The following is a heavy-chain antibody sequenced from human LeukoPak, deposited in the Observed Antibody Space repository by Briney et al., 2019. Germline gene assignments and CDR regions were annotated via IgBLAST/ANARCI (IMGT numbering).Heavy chain of an antibody. J-gene: IGHJ4*02. CDR1: GYTFTSYG. Sequence: GASVKVSCKASGYTFTSYGISWVRQAPGQGLEWMGWISAYNGNTNYAQKLQGRVTMTTDTPTSTAYMELRSLRSDDTAVYYCARVLMVRGVIEAQSYWGQGTLVTVSS. V-gene: IGHV1-18*01. CDR2: ISAYNGNT. CDR3: ARVLMVRGVIEAQSY. D-gene: IGHD3-10*01.